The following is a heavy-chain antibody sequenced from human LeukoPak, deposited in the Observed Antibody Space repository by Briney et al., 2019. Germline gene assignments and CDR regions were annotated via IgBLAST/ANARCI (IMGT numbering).Heavy chain of an antibody. CDR2: IKQDGSEK. CDR1: GFTFTTYY. J-gene: IGHJ4*02. D-gene: IGHD4-23*01. Sequence: GGSLRLSCAASGFTFTTYYMSWVRQAPGKGLEWVANIKQDGSEKYYVDSVKGRFTISRGNAKNSLYLQMNSLRAEDTAVYYCASRNSLFIWGQGTLVTVSS. CDR3: ASRNSLFI. V-gene: IGHV3-7*01.